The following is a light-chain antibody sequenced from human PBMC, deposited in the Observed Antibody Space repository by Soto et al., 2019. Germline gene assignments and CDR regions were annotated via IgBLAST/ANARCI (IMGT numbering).Light chain of an antibody. CDR3: AAWNDSLNGVV. CDR2: SNN. CDR1: SSNIGSNT. J-gene: IGLJ2*01. V-gene: IGLV1-44*01. Sequence: HSVLTKPPSASGTPGQRVTISCSGSSSNIGSNTVNWYQQLPGTAPKLLIYSNNQRPSGVPDRFSGSKSGTSASLAISGLKTEDEADYYCAAWNDSLNGVVFGGGTKLTVL.